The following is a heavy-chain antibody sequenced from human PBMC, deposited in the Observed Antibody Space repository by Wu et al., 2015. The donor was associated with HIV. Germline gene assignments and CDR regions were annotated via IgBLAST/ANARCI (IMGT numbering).Heavy chain of an antibody. Sequence: QVQLLQSGAEVKKPGASVMVSCEASGYTFIDYYIYWVRQAPGQGLEWMGWINPNRGGTKYAQKFQGRVTMTRDTAVSTTYMELSSLTSDDTAVYYCARLQSLHGLYSNADYWGQGTLVTVSS. CDR2: INPNRGGT. J-gene: IGHJ4*02. CDR3: ARLQSLHGLYSNADY. V-gene: IGHV1-2*02. CDR1: GYTFIDYY. D-gene: IGHD1-1*01.